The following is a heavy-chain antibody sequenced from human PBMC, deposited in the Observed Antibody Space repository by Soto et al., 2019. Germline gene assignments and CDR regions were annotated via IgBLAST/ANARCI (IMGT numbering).Heavy chain of an antibody. CDR3: AKDPTGTTRNFAY. J-gene: IGHJ4*02. Sequence: GGSLRLSCAASGFTFSNYAMNWVRQPPGKGLEWVSAISGSGGSTYYADSVKGRFTISRDNSKNTLYLQMNSLRADDTALYYCAKDPTGTTRNFAYWGQGTLVTVSS. CDR2: ISGSGGST. CDR1: GFTFSNYA. V-gene: IGHV3-23*01. D-gene: IGHD1-7*01.